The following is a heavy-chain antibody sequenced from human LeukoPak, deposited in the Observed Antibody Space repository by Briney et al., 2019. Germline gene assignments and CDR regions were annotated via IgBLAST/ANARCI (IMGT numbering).Heavy chain of an antibody. D-gene: IGHD1-1*01. Sequence: GGSLRLSCAASGFTFSNYNMNWVRQAPGKGLEWVSYISLSTSSIYYADSVKGRFTVSRDNAKNSLYLQMNSLRAEDTAVYYCARELNGAFDPWGQGTLVTVSS. CDR1: GFTFSNYN. CDR2: ISLSTSSI. V-gene: IGHV3-48*01. J-gene: IGHJ5*02. CDR3: ARELNGAFDP.